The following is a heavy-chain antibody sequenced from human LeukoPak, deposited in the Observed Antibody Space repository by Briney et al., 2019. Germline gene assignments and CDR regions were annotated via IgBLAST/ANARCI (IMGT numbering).Heavy chain of an antibody. CDR3: ATVYYCSSTSCYGGEFDY. J-gene: IGHJ4*02. CDR2: FDPEDGET. Sequence: ASVKVSCKVSGYTLTELSMHLVRQAPGKGLEWMGGFDPEDGETIYAQKFQGRVTMTEDTSTDTAYMELSSLRSEDTAVYYCATVYYCSSTSCYGGEFDYWGQGTLVTVSS. V-gene: IGHV1-24*01. D-gene: IGHD2-2*01. CDR1: GYTLTELS.